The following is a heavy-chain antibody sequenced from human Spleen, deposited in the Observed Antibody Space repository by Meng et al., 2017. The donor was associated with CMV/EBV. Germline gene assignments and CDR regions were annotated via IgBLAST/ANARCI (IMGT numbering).Heavy chain of an antibody. CDR1: GFIFSDYY. V-gene: IGHV3-11*04. CDR3: ARGPPSGYYYYYGMDV. J-gene: IGHJ6*02. Sequence: GESLKISCGASGFIFSDYYMSWIRQAPGKGLEWISYIGYGSGSTIYYADSVKGRFTISRDNADNSLYLQMNSLRAEDTAVYYCARGPPSGYYYYYGMDVWGQGTTVTVSS. CDR2: IGYGSGSTI.